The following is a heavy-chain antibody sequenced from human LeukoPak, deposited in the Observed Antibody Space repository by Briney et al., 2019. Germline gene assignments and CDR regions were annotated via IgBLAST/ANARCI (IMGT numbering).Heavy chain of an antibody. J-gene: IGHJ4*02. Sequence: KASETLSLTCTVSGGSISSSSYYWGWIRQPPGKGLEWIGSIYYGGNTYYNPSLKSRVTISVDTSKNQFSLKLSSVTAADTAVYYCARRPSGVRAFDYWGQGTLVTVSS. CDR2: IYYGGNT. CDR1: GGSISSSSYY. V-gene: IGHV4-39*07. D-gene: IGHD2-8*01. CDR3: ARRPSGVRAFDY.